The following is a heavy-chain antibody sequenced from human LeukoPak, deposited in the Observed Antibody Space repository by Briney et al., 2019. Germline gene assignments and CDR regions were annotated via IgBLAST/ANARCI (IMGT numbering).Heavy chain of an antibody. J-gene: IGHJ4*02. CDR1: GGTFSSYA. D-gene: IGHD1-26*01. CDR2: IIPIFGTA. V-gene: IGHV1-69*05. Sequence: SVRVSCKASGGTFSSYAISWVRQAPGQGLEWMGGIIPIFGTANYAQKFQGRVTITTDESTSTAYMELSSLRSEDTAVYYCARAELVGAAYDYWGQGTLVTVSS. CDR3: ARAELVGAAYDY.